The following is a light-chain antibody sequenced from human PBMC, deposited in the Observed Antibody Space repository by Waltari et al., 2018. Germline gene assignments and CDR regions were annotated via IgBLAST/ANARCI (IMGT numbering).Light chain of an antibody. J-gene: IGKJ3*01. CDR1: RSVSSN. CDR2: GAS. V-gene: IGKV3-15*01. Sequence: EIVMTQSPATLSVSPGESATLSCRASRSVSSNFAWYQQKPDQAPRLLIYGASTRATGIPARFSGSGSGTEFTLTISSLQSEDFAVYYCQQYNNWPLFGPGTKVDIK. CDR3: QQYNNWPL.